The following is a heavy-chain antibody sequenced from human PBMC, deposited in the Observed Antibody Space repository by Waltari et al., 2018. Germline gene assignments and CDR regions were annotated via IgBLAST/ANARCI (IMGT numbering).Heavy chain of an antibody. D-gene: IGHD3-22*01. V-gene: IGHV4-59*01. J-gene: IGHJ4*02. Sequence: QVQLQESGPGLVKPSETLSLTCTVSGGSISSYYWSWIRQPPGKGLEWIGYIYYSGSTNYIPSLKSRVTIAVDTSKNHFSLKLSSVTAADTAVYYCARAVGYYDSSGYYYPFDYWGQGTLVTVSS. CDR1: GGSISSYY. CDR2: IYYSGST. CDR3: ARAVGYYDSSGYYYPFDY.